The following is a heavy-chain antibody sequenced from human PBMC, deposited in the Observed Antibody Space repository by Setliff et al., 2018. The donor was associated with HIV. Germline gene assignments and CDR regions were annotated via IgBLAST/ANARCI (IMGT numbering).Heavy chain of an antibody. CDR3: ARGYYNFWSGYYDSRFPNPIDAFDS. Sequence: ASVKVSCKASGYTFSSYGISWVRQAPGQGVEWMGWISAYNGNTNYAQKLQGRATMTTDTSTSTAYMELRSLRSDDTAVYYCARGYYNFWSGYYDSRFPNPIDAFDSGGQGTMVTVSS. CDR1: GYTFSSYG. J-gene: IGHJ3*02. D-gene: IGHD3-3*01. CDR2: ISAYNGNT. V-gene: IGHV1-18*01.